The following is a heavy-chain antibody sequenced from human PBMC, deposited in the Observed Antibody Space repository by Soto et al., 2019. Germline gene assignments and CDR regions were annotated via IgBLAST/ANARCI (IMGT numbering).Heavy chain of an antibody. Sequence: HPGGSLRLSCAPSGFTVSGNYMSWVRQAPGKGLEWVSIIHAGGYTHYADSVKGRFTISRDNSRNTLYLQMNNLRAEDTAMYYCTRAGTNTSWNYFDYWGQGALVTVSS. CDR3: TRAGTNTSWNYFDY. CDR2: IHAGGYT. D-gene: IGHD2-2*01. V-gene: IGHV3-53*01. CDR1: GFTVSGNY. J-gene: IGHJ4*02.